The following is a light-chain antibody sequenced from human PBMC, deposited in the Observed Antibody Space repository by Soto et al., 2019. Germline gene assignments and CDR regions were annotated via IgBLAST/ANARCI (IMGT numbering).Light chain of an antibody. CDR2: EVS. Sequence: QSALTQPPSVSRSPGQSVAISCTGTSSDVGSYNRVSWYQQSPGAAPKLMIYEVSNRPSGVPDRFSGSKSGNTASLTISGLQAEDEADYYCNSYTGSSTYVFGTGTKVTVL. CDR3: NSYTGSSTYV. V-gene: IGLV2-18*02. CDR1: SSDVGSYNR. J-gene: IGLJ1*01.